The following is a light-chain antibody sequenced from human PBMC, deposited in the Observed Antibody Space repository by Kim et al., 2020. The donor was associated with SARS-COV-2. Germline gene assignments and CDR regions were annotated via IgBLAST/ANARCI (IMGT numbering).Light chain of an antibody. Sequence: ASGGDRVTITCQASQDIRNYLNWYQHKPGKAPKLLLYGASNLETGVPSRFSASGSGKHFTFTISSLQPEDIATYYCQQCHTVPIAFGPGTKVDIK. CDR2: GAS. CDR3: QQCHTVPIA. J-gene: IGKJ3*01. CDR1: QDIRNY. V-gene: IGKV1-33*01.